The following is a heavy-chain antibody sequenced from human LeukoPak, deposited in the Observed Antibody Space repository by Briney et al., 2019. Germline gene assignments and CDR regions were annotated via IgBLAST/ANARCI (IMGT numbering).Heavy chain of an antibody. V-gene: IGHV2-5*02. Sequence: SGPTLVKPTQTLTLTCTLSGFSLRTRGVGMGWIRQSPGKGLEWIAVVYWDGDKRYSPSLKSRLTITKDTSKNQVVLKMSNMDPVDTGTYFCAQSFWQGPYNWGQGTLVTVSS. CDR2: VYWDGDK. D-gene: IGHD3-3*01. CDR3: AQSFWQGPYN. CDR1: GFSLRTRGVG. J-gene: IGHJ4*02.